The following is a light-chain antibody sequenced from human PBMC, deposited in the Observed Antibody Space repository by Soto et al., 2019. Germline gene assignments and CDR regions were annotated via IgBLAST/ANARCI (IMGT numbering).Light chain of an antibody. CDR3: HPYTHWPIT. V-gene: IGKV1-12*01. CDR2: AAS. CDR1: QGISSW. J-gene: IGKJ4*01. Sequence: DIQMTQSPSSVSASVGDRVTITCRASQGISSWLAWYQQKPGKAPKLLIYAASSLQSGVPSRFSGSGSGTDFTLTINSLQSEDFAVYYCHPYTHWPITFGGGTKVDIK.